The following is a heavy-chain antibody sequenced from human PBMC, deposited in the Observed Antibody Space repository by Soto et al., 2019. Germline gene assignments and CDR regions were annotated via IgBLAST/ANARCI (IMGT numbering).Heavy chain of an antibody. J-gene: IGHJ5*02. CDR1: GGSISSGGYY. CDR2: IYYSGST. D-gene: IGHD3-10*01. CDR3: AREPRRGYNWLDP. Sequence: TVSGGSISSGGYYWSWIRQHPGKGLEWIGYIYYSGSTYYNPSLKSRVTISVDTSKNQFSLKLSSVTAADTAVYYCAREPRRGYNWLDPWGQGTLVTVYS. V-gene: IGHV4-31*03.